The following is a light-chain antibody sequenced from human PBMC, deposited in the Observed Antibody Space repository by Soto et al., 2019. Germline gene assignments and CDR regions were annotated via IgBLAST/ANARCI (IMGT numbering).Light chain of an antibody. CDR2: EVS. J-gene: IGLJ2*01. CDR1: SSDVGGYKY. CDR3: SSYTSSSTLVV. Sequence: QSALTQPASVSGSPGQSITISCTGTSSDVGGYKYVSWYQKHPGKAPKLMIYEVSNRPSGVSNRFSGSKSGNTASLTISGLQAEDEADYYCSSYTSSSTLVVFGGGTKLTVL. V-gene: IGLV2-14*01.